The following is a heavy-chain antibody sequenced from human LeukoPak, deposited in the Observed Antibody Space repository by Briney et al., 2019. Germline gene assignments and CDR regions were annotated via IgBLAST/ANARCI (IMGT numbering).Heavy chain of an antibody. Sequence: PSETLSLTCAVYGGSFSGYYWSWIRQPPGKGLEWIGEINHSGSTNYNPSLKSRVTISVDTSKNQFSLKLSSVTAADTAVYYCARSQWEVVPAAYFDYWGQGTLVTVSS. CDR3: ARSQWEVVPAAYFDY. D-gene: IGHD2-2*01. V-gene: IGHV4-34*01. J-gene: IGHJ4*02. CDR2: INHSGST. CDR1: GGSFSGYY.